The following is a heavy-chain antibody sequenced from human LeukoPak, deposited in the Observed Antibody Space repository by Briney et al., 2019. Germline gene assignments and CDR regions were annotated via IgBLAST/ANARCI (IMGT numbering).Heavy chain of an antibody. CDR3: AKIESAWSFSFNN. J-gene: IGHJ4*02. CDR1: GFTFSNYA. CDR2: IIDNGRTA. D-gene: IGHD6-19*01. V-gene: IGHV3-23*01. Sequence: PGGSLRLSCVAPGFTFSNYAMSWVRQAPGKGLEWVSSIIDNGRTASYADSVEGRFGISRDNGRDTLYLQLNSLTAEDTALYYCAKIESAWSFSFNNWGQGTLVTVSS.